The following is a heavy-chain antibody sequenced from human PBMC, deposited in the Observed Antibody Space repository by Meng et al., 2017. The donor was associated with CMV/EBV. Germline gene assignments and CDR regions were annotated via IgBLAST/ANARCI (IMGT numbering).Heavy chain of an antibody. Sequence: GESLKISCAASGFTFSSYGMHWVRQAPGKGLEWVAFIRYDGSNKYYADSVKGRFIISRDTSKNTHFLQMNGLRADDTAVYYCAREYGSLRSYYYYGMDVWGQGTTVTVSS. CDR1: GFTFSSYG. V-gene: IGHV3-30*02. CDR3: AREYGSLRSYYYYGMDV. J-gene: IGHJ6*02. CDR2: IRYDGSNK. D-gene: IGHD2-21*01.